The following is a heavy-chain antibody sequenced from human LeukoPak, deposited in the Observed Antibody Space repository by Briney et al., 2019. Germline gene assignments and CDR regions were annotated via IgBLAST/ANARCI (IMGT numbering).Heavy chain of an antibody. V-gene: IGHV3-30*18. J-gene: IGHJ4*02. CDR2: ISYDGSNK. CDR1: GFTFSSYG. CDR3: AKDCRYYFDY. Sequence: GGSLRLSCAASGFTFSSYGMHWVRQAPGRGLEWVAVISYDGSNKYYADSVKGRFTISRDNSKNTLYLQMNSLRAEDTAVYYCAKDCRYYFDYWGQGTLVTVSS.